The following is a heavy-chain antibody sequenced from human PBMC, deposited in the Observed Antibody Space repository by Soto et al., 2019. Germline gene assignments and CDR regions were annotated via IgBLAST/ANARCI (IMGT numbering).Heavy chain of an antibody. CDR1: GFTFSSYG. CDR3: ARAGEEIFGAPPSSSSWYFDL. J-gene: IGHJ2*01. D-gene: IGHD3-3*01. CDR2: IWYDGSNK. Sequence: QVQLVESGGGVVQPGRSLRLSCAASGFTFSSYGMHWVRQAPGKGLEWVAVIWYDGSNKYYADSVKGRFTISRDNSKNPLYLQINSLRAEDTAVYYCARAGEEIFGAPPSSSSWYFDLWGRGTLVTVSS. V-gene: IGHV3-33*01.